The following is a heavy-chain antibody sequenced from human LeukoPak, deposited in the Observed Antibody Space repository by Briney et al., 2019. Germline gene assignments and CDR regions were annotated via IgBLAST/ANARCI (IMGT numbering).Heavy chain of an antibody. CDR3: GCRGKYYDSVGYHN. J-gene: IGHJ4*02. CDR2: ISDNGGYT. Sequence: GGSLRLSCAASGFTFGTYAMSWVRQAPGKGLEWVSTISDNGGYTYYADSVKGRFTVSRDNSKNTLHLQMDSLRAEDTAVYYCGCRGKYYDSVGYHNWGQGTLATVSS. D-gene: IGHD3-22*01. CDR1: GFTFGTYA. V-gene: IGHV3-23*01.